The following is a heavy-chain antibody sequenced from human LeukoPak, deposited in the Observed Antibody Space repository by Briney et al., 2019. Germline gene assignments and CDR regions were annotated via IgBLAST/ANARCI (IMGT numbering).Heavy chain of an antibody. J-gene: IGHJ4*02. CDR3: ARGRYSSGWSSLCY. Sequence: SETLSLTCTVSGGSISNYYWSWIRQPPGKGLEWIGYIYYSGSTNYNPSLKSRLTISADTSKNQFSLKLSSVTAADTAVYYCARGRYSSGWSSLCYWGQGTLVTVSS. CDR1: GGSISNYY. D-gene: IGHD6-19*01. V-gene: IGHV4-59*01. CDR2: IYYSGST.